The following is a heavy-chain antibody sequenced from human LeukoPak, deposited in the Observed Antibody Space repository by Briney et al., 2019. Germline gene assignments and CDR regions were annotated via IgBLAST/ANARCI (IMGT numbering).Heavy chain of an antibody. D-gene: IGHD3-22*01. CDR1: GFTFSNAW. J-gene: IGHJ4*02. CDR3: TTEVVINYFDY. Sequence: GGSLRLSCAASGFTFSNAWMSWVRQAPGKGLEWVGRIKSKTDGGTTDYTAPVKGRFTISRDDSKNTLYLQMNSLKTEDTAVYYCTTEVVINYFDYWGQGTLVTVSS. CDR2: IKSKTDGGTT. V-gene: IGHV3-15*01.